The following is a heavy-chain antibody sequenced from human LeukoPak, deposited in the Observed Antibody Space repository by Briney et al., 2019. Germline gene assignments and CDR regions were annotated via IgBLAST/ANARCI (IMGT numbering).Heavy chain of an antibody. D-gene: IGHD3-3*01. CDR1: GFTFSSHS. Sequence: GGSLRLSCAASGFTFSSHSINWVRQAPGKGLEWIATMTVTNKIYYADSVKGRFTNSRDNAENSVYLQMNSLRDEDTAVYSCARAQTLFWEFDGFDIWGRGTKVTVSS. V-gene: IGHV3-69-1*01. CDR3: ARAQTLFWEFDGFDI. CDR2: MTVTNKI. J-gene: IGHJ3*02.